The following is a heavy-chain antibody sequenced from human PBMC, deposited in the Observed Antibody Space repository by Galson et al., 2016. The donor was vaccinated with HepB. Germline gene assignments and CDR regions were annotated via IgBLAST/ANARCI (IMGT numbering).Heavy chain of an antibody. CDR3: ARMSSFNTSAYSYY. D-gene: IGHD3-22*01. V-gene: IGHV2-70*01. Sequence: PALVKPPQTLTLTCTFSGFLLSTSGMCVSWIRRPPGKALEWLALIDWDDDKYYSTSLKTRLPISKDPSKNQVVLTMTNGDPVDTATYYCARMSSFNTSAYSYYWGQGTLVTVSS. J-gene: IGHJ4*02. CDR2: IDWDDDK. CDR1: GFLLSTSGMC.